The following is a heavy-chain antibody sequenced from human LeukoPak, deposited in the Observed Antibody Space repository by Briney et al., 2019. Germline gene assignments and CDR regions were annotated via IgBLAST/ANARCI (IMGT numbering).Heavy chain of an antibody. Sequence: PGGSLRLSCAASGFTFSNYAMNWVRQAPGKGLKWVSVISGSGGSTYYADSVKGRFTISRDNSKNTLYLQMNSLRAEDTAVYYCAKGGNYYRYFDYWGQGTLVTVSS. CDR3: AKGGNYYRYFDY. CDR2: ISGSGGST. D-gene: IGHD1-26*01. J-gene: IGHJ4*02. CDR1: GFTFSNYA. V-gene: IGHV3-23*01.